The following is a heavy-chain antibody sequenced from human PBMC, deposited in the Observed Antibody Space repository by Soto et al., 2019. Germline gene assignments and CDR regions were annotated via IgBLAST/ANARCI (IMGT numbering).Heavy chain of an antibody. J-gene: IGHJ6*02. Sequence: ASVKVSCKASGGTFSSYAISWVRQAPGQGLEWMGGIIPIFGTANYAQKFQGRVTITADESTSTAYMELSSLRSEDTAVYYCARVLYCTKGVWTGWCGMDVWGQGTKVTVSS. CDR1: GGTFSSYA. D-gene: IGHD2-8*01. CDR3: ARVLYCTKGVWTGWCGMDV. V-gene: IGHV1-69*13. CDR2: IIPIFGTA.